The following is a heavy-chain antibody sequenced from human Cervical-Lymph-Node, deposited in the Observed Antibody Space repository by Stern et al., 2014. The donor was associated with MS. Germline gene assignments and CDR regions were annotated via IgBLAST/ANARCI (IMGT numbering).Heavy chain of an antibody. CDR2: ISYDGSNK. Sequence: VQLVESGGGVVQPGRSLRLSCAASGFTFSSYGMHWVRQAPGKGLEWVAVISYDGSNKYYADSVKGRFTISRDNSKNTLYLQMNSLRAEDTAVYYCAKDDLISGATDYYYGMDVWGQGTKVTVSS. V-gene: IGHV3-30*18. CDR3: AKDDLISGATDYYYGMDV. D-gene: IGHD6-19*01. J-gene: IGHJ6*02. CDR1: GFTFSSYG.